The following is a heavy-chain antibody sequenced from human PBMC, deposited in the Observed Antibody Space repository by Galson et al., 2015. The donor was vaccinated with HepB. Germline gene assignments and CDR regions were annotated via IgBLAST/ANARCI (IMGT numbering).Heavy chain of an antibody. CDR2: IYSGGHA. CDR3: ASPVCIGGNGYSWWY. V-gene: IGHV3-53*01. J-gene: IGHJ4*02. CDR1: GFTVSNTY. Sequence: SLRLSCAASGFTVSNTYMSWVRQAPGKGLEWLPVIYSGGHAFYAASVKGRFTISRDTSKNTVYIQMNSLGVEDTAVYYCASPVCIGGNGYSWWYWGRGSLVTVAS. D-gene: IGHD2-15*01.